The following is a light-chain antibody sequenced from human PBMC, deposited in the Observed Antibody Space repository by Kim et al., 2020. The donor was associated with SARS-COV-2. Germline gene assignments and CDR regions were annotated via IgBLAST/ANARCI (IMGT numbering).Light chain of an antibody. CDR2: AAH. J-gene: IGKJ1*01. CDR1: QGIRDY. CDR3: QKYDTAPRT. V-gene: IGKV1-27*01. Sequence: DIQMTQSPSSLSASVGDRVTITCRASQGIRDYLAWYQKKPGKAPKLLIYAAHTLESGVPSRFSGSGSGTDFTLTISSLQPEDVATYYCQKYDTAPRTFGQGTKLEI.